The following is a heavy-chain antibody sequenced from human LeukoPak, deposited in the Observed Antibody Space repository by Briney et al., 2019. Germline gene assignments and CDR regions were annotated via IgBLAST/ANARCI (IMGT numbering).Heavy chain of an antibody. CDR2: ISKDSSDI. CDR3: ARDFRGNYSIDY. Sequence: GGSLRLSCAAAGFTFSIYNMNWVRQAPGKGLEWVSHISKDSSDINYADSVKGRFTISSDNAKKSLYLQMSSLRDEDTAVYYCARDFRGNYSIDYWGQGTLVTVSS. CDR1: GFTFSIYN. J-gene: IGHJ4*02. V-gene: IGHV3-48*02. D-gene: IGHD1-26*01.